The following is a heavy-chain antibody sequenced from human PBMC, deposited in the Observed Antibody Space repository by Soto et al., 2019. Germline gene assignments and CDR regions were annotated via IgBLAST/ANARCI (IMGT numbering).Heavy chain of an antibody. CDR2: IIPIFGTA. V-gene: IGHV1-69*13. D-gene: IGHD5-12*01. J-gene: IGHJ4*02. Sequence: SVKVSCKASGGTFSSYAISWVRQAPGQGLEWMGGIIPIFGTANYAQKFQGRVTITADESTSTAYMELSSLRSEDTAVYYCARDGYSGYDPRAKFDYWAQRALVTVSS. CDR3: ARDGYSGYDPRAKFDY. CDR1: GGTFSSYA.